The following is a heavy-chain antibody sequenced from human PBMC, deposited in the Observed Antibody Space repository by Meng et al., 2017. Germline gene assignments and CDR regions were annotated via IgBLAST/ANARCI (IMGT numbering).Heavy chain of an antibody. V-gene: IGHV3-74*01. Sequence: GGFLRPSCAAPGSTFSSDWMHWVRQAPGKGLVWVSCINSGVSSTSYADSVKGRFTISRDSAKNTLYLQMNSLRAEDTAVYYCASEIVVVPAASYYYGMVVWGQRTTVTVSS. CDR1: GSTFSSDW. CDR3: ASEIVVVPAASYYYGMVV. D-gene: IGHD2-2*01. J-gene: IGHJ6*02. CDR2: INSGVSST.